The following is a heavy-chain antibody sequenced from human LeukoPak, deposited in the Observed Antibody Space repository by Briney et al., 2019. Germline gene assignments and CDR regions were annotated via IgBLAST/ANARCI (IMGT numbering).Heavy chain of an antibody. CDR3: ARGVGGYYDSSGPYYFDY. CDR2: ISAYNGNT. D-gene: IGHD3-22*01. CDR1: GYTFTSYG. V-gene: IGHV1-18*01. J-gene: IGHJ4*02. Sequence: ASVKVSCKASGYTFTSYGISWVRQSPGQGLEWMGWISAYNGNTNYAQKLQGRVTMTTDTSTSTAYMELRSLRSDDTAVYYCARGVGGYYDSSGPYYFDYWGQGTLVTVSS.